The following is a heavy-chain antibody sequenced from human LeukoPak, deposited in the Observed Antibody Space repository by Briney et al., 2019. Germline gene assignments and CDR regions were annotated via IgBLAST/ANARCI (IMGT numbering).Heavy chain of an antibody. V-gene: IGHV1-69*04. CDR2: IIPILGIA. Sequence: GASVKVSCKASGGTFSSYAISWVRQAPGQGLEWMGRIIPILGIANYAQKFQGRVTITADKSTSTAYMELSSLRSEDTAVYYCARDRYYGVGNHPEGGAMDVWGQGTTVIVSS. CDR3: ARDRYYGVGNHPEGGAMDV. D-gene: IGHD3-10*01. J-gene: IGHJ6*02. CDR1: GGTFSSYA.